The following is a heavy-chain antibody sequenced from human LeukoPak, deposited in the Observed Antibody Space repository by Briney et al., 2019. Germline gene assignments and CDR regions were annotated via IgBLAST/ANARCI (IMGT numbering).Heavy chain of an antibody. CDR1: TFXXXY. Sequence: TFXXXYMHWVRQXPGQGLEGMGIINPSGGSTNYAQKFQGRVTMTSDTSPPSVYMELSSLRSEDTAVYYCARDRRGCSSTSCYDESFQHWGQGTLVTVSS. V-gene: IGHV1-46*01. D-gene: IGHD2-2*01. CDR2: INPSGGST. CDR3: ARDRRGCSSTSCYDESFQH. J-gene: IGHJ1*01.